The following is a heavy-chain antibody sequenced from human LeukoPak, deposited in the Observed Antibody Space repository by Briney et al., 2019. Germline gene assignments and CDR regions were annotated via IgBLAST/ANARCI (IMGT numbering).Heavy chain of an antibody. J-gene: IGHJ4*02. V-gene: IGHV1-69*04. CDR1: GGTFSSYA. Sequence: SVKVSCKASGGTFSSYAISWVRQAPGQGLEWMGRIIPILGIANYAQKFQGRVTMTTDTSTSTAYMELRSLRSDDTAVYYCARVKYSSGWALDYWGQGTLVTVSS. CDR2: IIPILGIA. CDR3: ARVKYSSGWALDY. D-gene: IGHD6-19*01.